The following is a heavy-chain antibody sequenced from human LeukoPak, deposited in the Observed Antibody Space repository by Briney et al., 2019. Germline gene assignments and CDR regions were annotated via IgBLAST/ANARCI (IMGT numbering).Heavy chain of an antibody. CDR1: GFTFSDYN. V-gene: IGHV3-11*01. D-gene: IGHD3-22*01. CDR3: ARDGHDSSGYYPDY. Sequence: GGSLRLSCAASGFTFSDYNMRWIRQAPGKGLEWVSSISRSGSTKYYADSVKGRFTISRDNAKNSLFLQMNSLRAEDTAVYYCARDGHDSSGYYPDYWGQGTLVTVSS. CDR2: ISRSGSTK. J-gene: IGHJ4*02.